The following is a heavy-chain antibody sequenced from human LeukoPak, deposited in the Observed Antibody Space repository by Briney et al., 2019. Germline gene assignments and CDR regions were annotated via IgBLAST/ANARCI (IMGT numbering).Heavy chain of an antibody. V-gene: IGHV3-74*01. CDR2: INNVGSST. Sequence: GGSLRLSCAASGFTFSTYRMHWVRQVPGKGLVWVSRINNVGSSTTYADSVKGRFTISRDNAKNTLYLQMNSLRVEDTAVYYCARGLYYCMDVWGQGTTVTVSS. CDR3: ARGLYYCMDV. J-gene: IGHJ6*02. CDR1: GFTFSTYR.